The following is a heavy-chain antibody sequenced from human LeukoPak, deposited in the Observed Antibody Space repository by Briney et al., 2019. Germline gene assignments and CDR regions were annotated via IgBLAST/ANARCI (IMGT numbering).Heavy chain of an antibody. CDR1: GFTFSSYG. CDR3: AKGGSSGWYFDY. J-gene: IGHJ4*02. D-gene: IGHD6-19*01. V-gene: IGHV3-30*18. CDR2: ISYDGSNK. Sequence: GRSLRLSCAASGFTFSSYGMHWVRQAPGKGLEWVAVISYDGSNKYYADSVKGRFTISRDNSKNTLYLQMNSLRAEDTAVYYCAKGGSSGWYFDYWGQGTLVTVSS.